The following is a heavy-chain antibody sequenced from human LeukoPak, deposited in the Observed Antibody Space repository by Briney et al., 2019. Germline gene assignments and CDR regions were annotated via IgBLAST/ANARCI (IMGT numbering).Heavy chain of an antibody. CDR1: GFTFSSYE. J-gene: IGHJ4*02. D-gene: IGHD5-18*01. V-gene: IGHV3-48*03. Sequence: GGSLRLSCAASGFTFSSYEMNWVRQAPGKGLEWVSYISSSGSTIYYADSVKGRFTISRDNAKNSLYLQMNSLKTEDTAVYYCTTGLGSYGFDYWGQGTLVTVSS. CDR3: TTGLGSYGFDY. CDR2: ISSSGSTI.